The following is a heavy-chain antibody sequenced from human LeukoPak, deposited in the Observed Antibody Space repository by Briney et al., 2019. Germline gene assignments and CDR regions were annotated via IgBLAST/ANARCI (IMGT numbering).Heavy chain of an antibody. CDR3: AKDLWLSRTRRGNYGMDV. D-gene: IGHD5-24*01. V-gene: IGHV3-23*01. CDR1: GFTFSNYA. CDR2: ISGSGGST. Sequence: PGWSLRLSCAASGFTFSNYAMSWLRQAPGKGLNWVSAISGSGGSTYYADSVKGRFTISRDNSKKTLYLQLNSLRAEDTAVYYCAKDLWLSRTRRGNYGMDVWGQGPTVPVSS. J-gene: IGHJ6*02.